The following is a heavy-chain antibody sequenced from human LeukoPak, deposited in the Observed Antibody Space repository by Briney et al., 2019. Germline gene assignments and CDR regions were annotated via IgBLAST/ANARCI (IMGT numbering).Heavy chain of an antibody. J-gene: IGHJ4*02. D-gene: IGHD6-13*01. Sequence: PGRSLRLSCEASGFTFADYGMHWVRQAPGNGLEWVSTISWNSASVGYVDSVKGRFTISRDNAKKTLYLQMNSLRPEDTALYYCAKDYGYSSSWYDYWGQGTLVTVSS. CDR2: ISWNSASV. CDR1: GFTFADYG. CDR3: AKDYGYSSSWYDY. V-gene: IGHV3-9*01.